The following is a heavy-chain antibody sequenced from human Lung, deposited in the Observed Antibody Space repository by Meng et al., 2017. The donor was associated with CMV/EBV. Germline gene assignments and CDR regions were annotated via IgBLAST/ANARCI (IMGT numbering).Heavy chain of an antibody. D-gene: IGHD5-12*01. CDR1: GGTFSSYA. CDR3: ARGWLGGYDYYYYGMDV. Sequence: SXXVSCKASGGTFSSYAISWVRQAPGQGLEWMGGIIPIFGTANYAQKFQGRVTITTDESTSTAYMELSSLRSEDTAVYYCARGWLGGYDYYYYGMDVWGQWTXVTVSS. V-gene: IGHV1-69*05. J-gene: IGHJ6*02. CDR2: IIPIFGTA.